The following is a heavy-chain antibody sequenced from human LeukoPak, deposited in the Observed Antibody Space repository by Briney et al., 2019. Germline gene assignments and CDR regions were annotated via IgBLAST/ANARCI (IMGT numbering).Heavy chain of an antibody. Sequence: AGSLRLSCEASGITLSSSWMHWVRQSPAKGLVWVGRITSDGTDIKYADSVKGRFTLSRDNAKNTLYLQMNSLRVEDTALYYCARERFHYDVWGQGTLVTVSS. CDR1: GITLSSSW. V-gene: IGHV3-74*01. D-gene: IGHD3-22*01. CDR2: ITSDGTDI. CDR3: ARERFHYDV. J-gene: IGHJ4*02.